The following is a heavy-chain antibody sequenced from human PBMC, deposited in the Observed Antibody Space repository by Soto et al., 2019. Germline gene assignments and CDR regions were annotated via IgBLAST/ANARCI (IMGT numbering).Heavy chain of an antibody. CDR2: ISSSSSYI. V-gene: IGHV3-21*01. D-gene: IGHD6-19*01. Sequence: EVQLVESGGGLVKPGGSLRLSCAASGFTFSSYSMNWVRQAPGKGLEWVSSISSSSSYIYYADSVKGRFTISRDNAKNSLYLQMNSLRAEDTAVYYCARDKRSSGWYEDYWGQGTLVTVS. J-gene: IGHJ4*02. CDR3: ARDKRSSGWYEDY. CDR1: GFTFSSYS.